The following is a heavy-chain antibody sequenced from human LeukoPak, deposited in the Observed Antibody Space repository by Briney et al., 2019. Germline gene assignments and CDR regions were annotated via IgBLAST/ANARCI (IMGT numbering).Heavy chain of an antibody. D-gene: IGHD6-19*01. Sequence: GGSLRLSCTVPGSRFDDHGMAWVRQGAGNGLYSGCGINWNGGSTGYADSVKGRFTIHRDNAKNPLYLQMNSLRADDTALYYCARGDTSGWYFDDWGQGTLVTVSS. V-gene: IGHV3-20*04. J-gene: IGHJ4*02. CDR1: GSRFDDHG. CDR3: ARGDTSGWYFDD. CDR2: INWNGGST.